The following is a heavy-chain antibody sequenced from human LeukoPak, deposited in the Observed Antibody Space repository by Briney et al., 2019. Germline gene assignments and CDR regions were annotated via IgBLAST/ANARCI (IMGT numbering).Heavy chain of an antibody. Sequence: GGSLRLSCAASGFTFSSYDMNWVRQAPGKALEWVSSISSSSGYIYYADSVKGRFTISRDNAKNSLYLQMNSPRAEDTAVYYCARVWSSVEGGVFDYWGQGTLVTVSS. D-gene: IGHD3-3*01. CDR1: GFTFSSYD. V-gene: IGHV3-21*01. CDR2: ISSSSGYI. J-gene: IGHJ4*02. CDR3: ARVWSSVEGGVFDY.